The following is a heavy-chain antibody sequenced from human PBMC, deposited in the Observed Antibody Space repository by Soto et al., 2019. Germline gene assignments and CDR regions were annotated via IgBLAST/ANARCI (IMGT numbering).Heavy chain of an antibody. Sequence: GGAPRLSLAASWFTFRKYCNHRVRQAPGKGLEWVAVISYDGSNKYYADSVKGRFTISRDDSKNTMYLQMNSLRSEDTALYYCAKDSPVADYWGQGTLVTVSS. J-gene: IGHJ4*02. CDR1: WFTFRKYC. CDR3: AKDSPVADY. CDR2: ISYDGSNK. V-gene: IGHV3-30*18. D-gene: IGHD6-19*01.